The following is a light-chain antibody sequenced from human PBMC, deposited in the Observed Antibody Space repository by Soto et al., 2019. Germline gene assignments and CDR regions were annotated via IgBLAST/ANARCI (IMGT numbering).Light chain of an antibody. CDR3: SSYTSSSKVV. CDR1: SSDVGGYNY. CDR2: DVS. V-gene: IGLV2-14*01. Sequence: QCVLTQPASVSGSPGQSITISCTGTSSDVGGYNYVSWYQQHPGKAPKLMIYDVSNRPSGVSNRFSGSKSGNTASLTISGLQAEDEADYYCSSYTSSSKVVFGGGTKVTVL. J-gene: IGLJ2*01.